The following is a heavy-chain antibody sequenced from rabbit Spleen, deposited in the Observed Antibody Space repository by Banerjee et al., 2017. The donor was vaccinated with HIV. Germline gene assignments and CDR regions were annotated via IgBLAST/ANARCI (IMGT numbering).Heavy chain of an antibody. CDR1: GFSFSSSDY. V-gene: IGHV1S45*01. D-gene: IGHD7-1*01. J-gene: IGHJ6*01. CDR2: IAGSSSGFT. CDR3: ARDTGSRFSSYGMDL. Sequence: LEVSGGGLVQPEGSLALTCKASGFSFSSSDYICWVRQAPGKGLEWISCIAGSSSGFTYSATWAKGRFTISKTSSTTVTLQMTSLTAADTATYFCARDTGSRFSSYGMDLWGQGTLVSVS.